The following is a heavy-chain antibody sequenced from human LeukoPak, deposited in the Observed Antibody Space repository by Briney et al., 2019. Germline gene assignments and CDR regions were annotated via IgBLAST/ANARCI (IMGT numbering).Heavy chain of an antibody. CDR3: ARETSLAGFASGLGFNY. J-gene: IGHJ4*01. CDR1: GGSISSTSYY. CDR2: VYYTGTT. V-gene: IGHV4-39*07. Sequence: SETLSLTCNVSGGSISSTSYYWGWIRQPPGKGLEWLGNVYYTGTTYYNPSLKSRVTISIDTSKNHFSLKLTSVTAADTATYYCARETSLAGFASGLGFNYWGQGILVSVSS. D-gene: IGHD6-19*01.